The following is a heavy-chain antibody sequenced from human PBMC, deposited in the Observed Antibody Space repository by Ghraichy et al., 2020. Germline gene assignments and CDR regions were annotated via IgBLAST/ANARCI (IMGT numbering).Heavy chain of an antibody. CDR2: IYYSGST. Sequence: SETLSLTCTVSGGSISSGGYYWSWIRQHPGKGLEWIGYIYYSGSTYYNPSLKSRVTISVDTSKNQFSLKLSSVTAADTAVYYCAGSTAMASYFDYWGQGTLVSLSS. D-gene: IGHD5-18*01. CDR1: GGSISSGGYY. CDR3: AGSTAMASYFDY. J-gene: IGHJ4*02. V-gene: IGHV4-31*03.